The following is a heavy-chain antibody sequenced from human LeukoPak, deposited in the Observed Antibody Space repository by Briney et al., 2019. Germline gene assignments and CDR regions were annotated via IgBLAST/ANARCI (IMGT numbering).Heavy chain of an antibody. CDR3: ARQIGYCSDGSCYFTT. J-gene: IGHJ5*02. Sequence: GGSLRLSCAASGFTFSSYSMNWVRQAPGKGLEWVSSISSSSSYIYYADSVKGRFTISRDNAKNSLYLQMNSLRAEDTAVYYCARQIGYCSDGSCYFTTWGQGTLVTVSS. CDR2: ISSSSSYI. CDR1: GFTFSSYS. V-gene: IGHV3-21*01. D-gene: IGHD2-15*01.